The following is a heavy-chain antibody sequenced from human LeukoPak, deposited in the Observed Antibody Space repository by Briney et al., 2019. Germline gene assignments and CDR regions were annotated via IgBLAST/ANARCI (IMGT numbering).Heavy chain of an antibody. Sequence: GESLRLSYVASGLTFSGQWPNWVRQAPGQGLEWVANIKHDGREKYYVDSVKGRFTISRDDGQNSLSLHMNTVRAEDTAVYYCGHTNNFYHWGQGALVVVSA. CDR2: IKHDGREK. CDR1: GLTFSGQW. D-gene: IGHD2-2*01. CDR3: GHTNNFYH. J-gene: IGHJ4*02. V-gene: IGHV3-7*01.